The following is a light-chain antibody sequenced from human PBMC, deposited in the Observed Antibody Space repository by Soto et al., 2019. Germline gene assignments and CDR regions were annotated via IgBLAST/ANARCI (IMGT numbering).Light chain of an antibody. CDR1: QSVSSSY. V-gene: IGKV3-20*01. J-gene: IGKJ1*01. CDR3: QQFGDSLRT. CDR2: GTS. Sequence: EIVLTQSPVTLSLSPGERATLSCRASQSVSSSYLVWYQQKPGQAPRLLIYGTSRRATGIPDRFSGSGSGTDFTLTISRLEPEDFAVYYCQQFGDSLRTFGQGTKV.